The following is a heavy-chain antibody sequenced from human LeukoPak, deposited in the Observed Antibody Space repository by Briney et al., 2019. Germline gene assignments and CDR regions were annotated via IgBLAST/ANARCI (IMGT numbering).Heavy chain of an antibody. CDR2: INTNTGNP. CDR1: GYIFTSYA. J-gene: IGHJ4*02. CDR3: AREVENHYFDY. D-gene: IGHD1-14*01. Sequence: ASVKVSCKASGYIFTSYAMNWVRQAPGQGLEWMGWINTNTGNPTYAQGFTGRFVFSLDTSVSTAYLQISSLKAEDTAVYYCAREVENHYFDYWAREPWSPSPQ. V-gene: IGHV7-4-1*02.